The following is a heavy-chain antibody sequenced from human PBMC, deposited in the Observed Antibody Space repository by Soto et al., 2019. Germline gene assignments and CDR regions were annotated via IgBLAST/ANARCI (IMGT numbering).Heavy chain of an antibody. D-gene: IGHD3-3*01. CDR1: GGSVNRYY. CDR3: ATRITVFGLLIPPFDP. J-gene: IGHJ5*02. CDR2: INHTVGT. V-gene: IGHV4-34*01. Sequence: KPSETLSLTCAVYGGSVNRYYLNCIRQPPGKGLEWIGEINHTVGTHYNPSLKSRVTMSVDPSKNQFSLRLSSVTAADTAIYYCATRITVFGLLIPPFDPWGQGTQVTVS.